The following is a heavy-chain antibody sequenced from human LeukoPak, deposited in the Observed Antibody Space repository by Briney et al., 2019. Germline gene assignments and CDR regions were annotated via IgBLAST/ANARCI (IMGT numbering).Heavy chain of an antibody. V-gene: IGHV3-48*03. Sequence: AGGSLRLSCAASGFTFSSYEMNWVRQAPGKGLEWVSYISSSGSTIYYADSVKGRFTISRDNAKNSLYLQMNSLRAEDTAVYYCARDLTGTRRSFDYWGQGTLVTVSS. CDR1: GFTFSSYE. D-gene: IGHD1-20*01. CDR3: ARDLTGTRRSFDY. J-gene: IGHJ4*02. CDR2: ISSSGSTI.